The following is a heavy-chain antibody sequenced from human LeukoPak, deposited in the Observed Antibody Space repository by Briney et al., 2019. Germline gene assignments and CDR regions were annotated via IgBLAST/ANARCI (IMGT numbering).Heavy chain of an antibody. CDR1: GFTFSSYS. CDR2: ITSSSSYI. CDR3: ARGSTYSSGWYTGFDY. Sequence: GGSLRLSCAGSGFTFSSYSMNWVRQAPGTGLEWVSSITSSSSYIYYADSVKGRFTISRDNAKKSVYLQMNSLRAEDTAVYYCARGSTYSSGWYTGFDYWGQGTLVTVSS. J-gene: IGHJ4*02. D-gene: IGHD6-19*01. V-gene: IGHV3-21*01.